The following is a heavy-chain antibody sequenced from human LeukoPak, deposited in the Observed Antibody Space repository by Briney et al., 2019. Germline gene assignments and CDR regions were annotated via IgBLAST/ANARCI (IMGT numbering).Heavy chain of an antibody. CDR2: FHRGDST. CDR1: GFTVSSSY. V-gene: IGHV3-53*01. Sequence: PGGSLRLSCAASGFTVSSSYMYWVRQAPGKGLEWVSFFHRGDSTYYAESVRGRFTISRDNSKNTLYLLMNSLMPEDTAVYYCAREVVSIPSYFGSWGQGTLVTVSS. D-gene: IGHD2-15*01. CDR3: AREVVSIPSYFGS. J-gene: IGHJ4*02.